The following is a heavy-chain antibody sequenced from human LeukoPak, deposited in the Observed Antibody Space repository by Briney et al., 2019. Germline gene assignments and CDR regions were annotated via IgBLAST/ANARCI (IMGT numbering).Heavy chain of an antibody. V-gene: IGHV3-21*01. D-gene: IGHD2-2*02. Sequence: GGSLRLSCAASGFTFSSYSMNWVSQAPGKGLEWVSSISSSSSYIYYADSVKGRFTISRDNAKNSLYLQMNSLRAEDTAVYYCARPNCSSTSCYTDWYFDLWGRGTLVTVSS. CDR2: ISSSSSYI. CDR1: GFTFSSYS. CDR3: ARPNCSSTSCYTDWYFDL. J-gene: IGHJ2*01.